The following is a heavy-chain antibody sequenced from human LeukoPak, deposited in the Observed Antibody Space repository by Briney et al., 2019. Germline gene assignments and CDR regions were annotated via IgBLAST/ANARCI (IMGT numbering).Heavy chain of an antibody. J-gene: IGHJ5*02. CDR3: ARLPVAINGYFDP. CDR1: GFTFSSYG. V-gene: IGHV3-23*01. CDR2: ISGGGGST. D-gene: IGHD2-2*01. Sequence: PGGSLRISCAASGFTFSSYGMHWVRQAPGNGLEWVSSISGGGGSTYYGDSVKGRFTISRDNSKNTLYLQMYSLGAEDTAVYYCARLPVAINGYFDPWGQGTLVTVSS.